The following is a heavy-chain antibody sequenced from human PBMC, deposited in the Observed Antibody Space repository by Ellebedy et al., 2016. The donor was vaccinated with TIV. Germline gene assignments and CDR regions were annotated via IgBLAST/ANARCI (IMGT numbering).Heavy chain of an antibody. CDR2: IYYSGST. D-gene: IGHD2-21*02. CDR1: GGSVSSGSYY. Sequence: SETLSLXXTVSGGSVSSGSYYWSWIRQPPGKGLEWIGYIYYSGSTNYNPSLKSRVTISVDTSKNQFSLKLSSVTAADTAVYYCARDVVVTAIRSYYYGMDVWGQGTTVTVSS. CDR3: ARDVVVTAIRSYYYGMDV. V-gene: IGHV4-61*01. J-gene: IGHJ6*02.